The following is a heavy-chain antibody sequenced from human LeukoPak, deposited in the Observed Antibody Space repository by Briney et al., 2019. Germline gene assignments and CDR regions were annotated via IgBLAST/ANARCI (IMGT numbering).Heavy chain of an antibody. Sequence: PSETLSLTCTVSGGSISNHYWSWIRQSPGKGLEWIGYIHYTGATRYNPSLKNRVSISTDTSKNQFSLNLNSVTAADTAVYWCVRGHEVITPAVGHWFDPWGQGILVTVSS. V-gene: IGHV4-59*11. CDR3: VRGHEVITPAVGHWFDP. J-gene: IGHJ5*02. CDR2: IHYTGAT. D-gene: IGHD4-23*01. CDR1: GGSISNHY.